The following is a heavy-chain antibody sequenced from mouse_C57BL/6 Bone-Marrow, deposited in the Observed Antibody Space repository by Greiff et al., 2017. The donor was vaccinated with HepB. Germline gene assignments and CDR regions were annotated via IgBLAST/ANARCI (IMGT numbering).Heavy chain of an antibody. Sequence: VQLKESGPVLVKPGASVKMSCKASGYTFTDYYMNWVKQSHGKSLEWIGVINPYNGGTSYNQKFKGKATWTVDNSSSTAYMELNSLTSEDSAVYYWARSMDYWGQGTSVTVSS. CDR1: GYTFTDYY. J-gene: IGHJ4*01. CDR3: ARSMDY. V-gene: IGHV1-19*01. CDR2: INPYNGGT.